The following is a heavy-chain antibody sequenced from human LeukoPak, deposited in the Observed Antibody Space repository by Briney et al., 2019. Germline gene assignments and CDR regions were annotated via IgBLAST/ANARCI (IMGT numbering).Heavy chain of an antibody. J-gene: IGHJ4*02. Sequence: GGSLRLSCAASGFTFSSYAMSWVRQAPGGGLEWVSGISGDGGSTYYADSVKGRFTISRDNSKNTLYLQMNSLRAEDTAVYYCARDGYYYDSSGYCDYWGQGTLVTVSS. CDR2: ISGDGGST. CDR1: GFTFSSYA. CDR3: ARDGYYYDSSGYCDY. D-gene: IGHD3-22*01. V-gene: IGHV3-23*01.